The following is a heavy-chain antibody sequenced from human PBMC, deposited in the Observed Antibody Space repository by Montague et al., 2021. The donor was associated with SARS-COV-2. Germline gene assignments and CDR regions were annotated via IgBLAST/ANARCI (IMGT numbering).Heavy chain of an antibody. V-gene: IGHV4-39*07. CDR3: VRVPWYYYGSGAFDY. J-gene: IGHJ4*02. CDR1: GRSIISTSSY. CDR2: ISHRENT. D-gene: IGHD3-10*01. Sequence: SETLSLTYTVSGRSIISTSSYWGWIRQPPGGGLEWIGSISHRENTFYNPSLKSPVTISVDTSKNQFSLKMISVTAADTGIYYCVRVPWYYYGSGAFDYWGQGTLVTVSA.